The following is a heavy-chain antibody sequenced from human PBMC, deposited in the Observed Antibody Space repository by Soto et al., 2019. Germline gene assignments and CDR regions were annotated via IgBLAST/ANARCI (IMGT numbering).Heavy chain of an antibody. CDR3: ATYTAFAKYYFDY. D-gene: IGHD3-16*01. V-gene: IGHV4-30-2*01. Sequence: TLSLPCAVSGVSVTTNGYSWSWIRQPPGKGLEWIGYIYPSGTIFYNPSINSRVTISADTSNNQFSLKLTSVKAADTAVYFCATYTAFAKYYFDYWGRGTLVTVSA. CDR1: GVSVTTNGYS. J-gene: IGHJ4*02. CDR2: IYPSGTI.